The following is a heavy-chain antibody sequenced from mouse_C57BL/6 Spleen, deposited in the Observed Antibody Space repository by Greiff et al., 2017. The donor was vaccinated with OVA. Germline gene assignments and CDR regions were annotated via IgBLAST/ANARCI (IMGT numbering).Heavy chain of an antibody. CDR2: IYPGSGST. CDR3: ARYSVARVVALDY. CDR1: GYTFTSYW. V-gene: IGHV1-55*01. J-gene: IGHJ4*01. D-gene: IGHD1-1*01. Sequence: QVQLQQSGAELVKPGASVKMSCKASGYTFTSYWITWVKQRPGQGLEWIGDIYPGSGSTNYNEKFKSKATLTVDTSSSTAYMQLSSLTSEDSAVYYCARYSVARVVALDYWGQGTTVTVSA.